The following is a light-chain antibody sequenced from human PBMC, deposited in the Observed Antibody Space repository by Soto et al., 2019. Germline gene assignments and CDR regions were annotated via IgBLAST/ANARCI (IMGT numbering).Light chain of an antibody. V-gene: IGKV1-33*01. J-gene: IGKJ1*01. Sequence: DLQMTQSPSSLSASVGDRVTITCQASQDISNYLNWYQQKPGKAPKLLIYDASNLETGVPSRFSGSGSGTDFTFTISSLQPEDIATYYCQQYDNLRKTFGQGTKVEIK. CDR2: DAS. CDR1: QDISNY. CDR3: QQYDNLRKT.